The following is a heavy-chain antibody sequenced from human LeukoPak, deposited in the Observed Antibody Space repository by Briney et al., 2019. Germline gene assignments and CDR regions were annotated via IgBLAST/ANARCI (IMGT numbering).Heavy chain of an antibody. D-gene: IGHD5-24*01. Sequence: GGSLRLSCAASGFTFSDYSMNWVRQAPGKGLEWISYIGIDTGNTNYADSVKGRFTISGDKAKNSLYLQMNSLRVEDTAVYYCARDYKYAFDNWGQGTLVTVSS. CDR3: ARDYKYAFDN. CDR2: IGIDTGNT. J-gene: IGHJ4*02. V-gene: IGHV3-48*01. CDR1: GFTFSDYS.